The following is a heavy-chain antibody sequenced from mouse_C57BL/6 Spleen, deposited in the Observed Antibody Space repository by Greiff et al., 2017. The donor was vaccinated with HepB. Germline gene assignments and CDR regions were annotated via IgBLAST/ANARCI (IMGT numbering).Heavy chain of an antibody. CDR3: AQDGSGYNDWYFDV. CDR1: GYTFTSYW. CDR2: IHPSDSDT. V-gene: IGHV1-74*01. D-gene: IGHD1-1*01. J-gene: IGHJ1*03. Sequence: QVQLQQPGAELVKPGASVTMSCTASGYTFTSYWMHWVKQRPGQGLEWIGRIHPSDSDTNYNPKFKGKATLTVDKSSRTAYMQLSSLTSEDSAVYYCAQDGSGYNDWYFDVWGTGTTVTVSS.